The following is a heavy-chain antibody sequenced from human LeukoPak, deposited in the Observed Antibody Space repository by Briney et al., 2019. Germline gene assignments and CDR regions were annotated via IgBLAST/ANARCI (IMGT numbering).Heavy chain of an antibody. D-gene: IGHD3-22*01. Sequence: SVKVSCKASGYTFTGYYMHWVRQAPGQGLEWMGWINPNSGGTNYAQKFQGRVTMTRDTSISTAYMELSRLRSDDTAVYYCARDGYYYDSSGYHDAFDIWGQGTMVTVSS. CDR1: GYTFTGYY. CDR3: ARDGYYYDSSGYHDAFDI. J-gene: IGHJ3*02. CDR2: INPNSGGT. V-gene: IGHV1-2*02.